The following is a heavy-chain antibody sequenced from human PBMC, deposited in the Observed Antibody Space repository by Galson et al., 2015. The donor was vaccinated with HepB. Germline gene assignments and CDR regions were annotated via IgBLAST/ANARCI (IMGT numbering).Heavy chain of an antibody. J-gene: IGHJ6*02. CDR2: ISYDGSNK. V-gene: IGHV3-30*18. CDR1: GFTFSSYG. CDR3: AKDVVRGVIVNYYGMDV. D-gene: IGHD3-10*01. Sequence: SLRLSCAASGFTFSSYGMHWVRQAPGKGLEWVAVISYDGSNKYYADSVKGRFTISRDNSKNTLYLQMNSLRAEDTAVYYCAKDVVRGVIVNYYGMDVWGQGTTVTVSS.